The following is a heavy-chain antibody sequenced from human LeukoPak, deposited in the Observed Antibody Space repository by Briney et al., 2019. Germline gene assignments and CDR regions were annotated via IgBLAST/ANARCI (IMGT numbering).Heavy chain of an antibody. V-gene: IGHV3-7*04. CDR2: MKQDGSEK. Sequence: GGSLRLSCAASGFTFSSYWMSWVRQAPGKGLEWVANMKQDGSEKYYVDSVKGRFTISRDNAKNSLYLQMNSLRAEDTAVYYCARGYSSSWYYFDYWGQGTLVTVSS. J-gene: IGHJ4*02. CDR1: GFTFSSYW. D-gene: IGHD6-13*01. CDR3: ARGYSSSWYYFDY.